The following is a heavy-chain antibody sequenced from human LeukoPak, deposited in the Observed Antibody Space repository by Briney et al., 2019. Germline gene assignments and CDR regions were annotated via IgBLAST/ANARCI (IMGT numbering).Heavy chain of an antibody. Sequence: GGSLRLSCAASGFTFSDYYMTWIRQAPGKGLEWVSYISNSGRTIYYADSVKGRFTISRDNAKSSLFLQITSLTVEDLAVYYCARIIAVAPYYYYYMDVWGRGTAVTVS. CDR3: ARIIAVAPYYYYYMDV. V-gene: IGHV3-11*04. CDR1: GFTFSDYY. D-gene: IGHD6-19*01. CDR2: ISNSGRTI. J-gene: IGHJ6*03.